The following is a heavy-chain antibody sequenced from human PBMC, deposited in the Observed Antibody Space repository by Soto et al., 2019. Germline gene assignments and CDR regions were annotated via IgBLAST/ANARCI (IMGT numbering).Heavy chain of an antibody. V-gene: IGHV1-8*01. Sequence: QVQLLQSGAEVKKPGASVKVSCKTSGYTFSSYDINWVRQAAGQGLEWMGWMNPNSGDTAYAQKFPGRVTMTRNTSISTAYMELSSLTSEDTAVYYWAREWEQGFCFDHWGQGTPVTVSS. CDR3: AREWEQGFCFDH. CDR2: MNPNSGDT. D-gene: IGHD1-1*01. J-gene: IGHJ4*02. CDR1: GYTFSSYD.